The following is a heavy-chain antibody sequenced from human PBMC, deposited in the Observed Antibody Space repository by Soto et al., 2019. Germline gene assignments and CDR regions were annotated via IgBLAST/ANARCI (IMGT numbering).Heavy chain of an antibody. CDR1: GGSISSHY. J-gene: IGHJ4*02. CDR3: AKDSLKYQLLLFYYFDY. CDR2: IYYSGST. V-gene: IGHV4-59*11. D-gene: IGHD2-2*01. Sequence: SETLSLTYTVSGGSISSHYWSWIRQPPGKGLEWIGYIYYSGSTNYNPSLKSRVTISVDTSKNQFSLKLSSVTAADTAVYYCAKDSLKYQLLLFYYFDYWGQGTLVTVSS.